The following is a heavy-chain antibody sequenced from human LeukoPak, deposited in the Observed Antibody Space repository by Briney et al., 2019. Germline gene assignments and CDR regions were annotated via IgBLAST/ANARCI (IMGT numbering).Heavy chain of an antibody. CDR2: IYYSGST. J-gene: IGHJ4*02. CDR3: ARDQLGGYYYDY. V-gene: IGHV4-59*01. CDR1: GGSFSGYY. Sequence: SETLSLTCTVSGGSFSGYYGSGFRNPQGRGRGWIGYIYYSGSTNYNPSLKSRVTISVDTSKNQFSLKLSSVTAADTAVYYCARDQLGGYYYDYWGQGTLVTVSS. D-gene: IGHD3-22*01.